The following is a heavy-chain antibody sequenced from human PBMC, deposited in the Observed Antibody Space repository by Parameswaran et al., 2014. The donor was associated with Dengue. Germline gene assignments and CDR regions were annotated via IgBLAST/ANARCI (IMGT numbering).Heavy chain of an antibody. D-gene: IGHD5-18*01. J-gene: IGHJ6*02. Sequence: VRQAPGKGLEWVSSITSGTTYIYYADSVKGRFTISRDNAKNSLYLQMSSLRAEDTAVYYCTAMGGMDVWGQGTTVTVSS. CDR3: TAMGGMDV. CDR2: ITSGTTYI. V-gene: IGHV3-21*01.